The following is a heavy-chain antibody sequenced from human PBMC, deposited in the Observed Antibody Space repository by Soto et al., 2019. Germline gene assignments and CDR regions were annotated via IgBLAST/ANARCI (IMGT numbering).Heavy chain of an antibody. V-gene: IGHV3-11*01. Sequence: QVQLVESGGGLVKPGGSLRLSCAASGFTFTDDFMTWIRQTPGKGLEWLSSINSGGYSVYYADSVKGRFPISRDNAKNAVYLQMNSLRGEDTAVYYCARGWELRGWAQGTLVTVSS. CDR3: ARGWELRG. CDR1: GFTFTDDF. CDR2: INSGGYSV. J-gene: IGHJ4*02. D-gene: IGHD1-26*01.